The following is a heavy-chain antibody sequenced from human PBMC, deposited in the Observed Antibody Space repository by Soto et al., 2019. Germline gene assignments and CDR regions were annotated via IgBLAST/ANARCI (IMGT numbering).Heavy chain of an antibody. CDR1: GFTFSSYG. V-gene: IGHV3-33*01. D-gene: IGHD2-2*01. J-gene: IGHJ6*02. CDR2: IWYDGSNK. CDR3: ARDRIVVVPAAITYYYYGMDV. Sequence: SGGSLRLSCAASGFTFSSYGMHWVRQAPGKGLEWVAVIWYDGSNKYYADSVKGRFTISRDNSKNTLYLQMNSLRAEDTAVYYCARDRIVVVPAAITYYYYGMDVWGQGTTVTVSS.